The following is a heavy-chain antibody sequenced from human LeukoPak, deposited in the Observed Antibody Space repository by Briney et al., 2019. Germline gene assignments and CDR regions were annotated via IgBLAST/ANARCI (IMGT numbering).Heavy chain of an antibody. CDR1: GGTFSSYA. Sequence: GSSVKVSCKASGGTFSSYAISWVRQAPGQGLEWMGRIIPIFGTANYAQKFQGRVTITADKSTSTAYMELSRLRSEDTAVYYCARGLDGATAAPFDYWGQGTLVTVSS. CDR2: IIPIFGTA. D-gene: IGHD1-26*01. CDR3: ARGLDGATAAPFDY. J-gene: IGHJ4*02. V-gene: IGHV1-69*06.